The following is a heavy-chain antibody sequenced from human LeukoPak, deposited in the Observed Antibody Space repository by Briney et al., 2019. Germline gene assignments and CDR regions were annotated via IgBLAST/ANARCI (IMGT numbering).Heavy chain of an antibody. Sequence: GGSLRLSCAASGFTFSTYWMHWVRQGPGKGLVWVSRINGDGSSSAYADSAKGRFTISRDNAKNMLYLQTDSLRAEDTAVYYCAREKEKSGVFDYWGQGTLVTVSS. J-gene: IGHJ4*02. V-gene: IGHV3-74*01. D-gene: IGHD5-12*01. CDR1: GFTFSTYW. CDR3: AREKEKSGVFDY. CDR2: INGDGSSS.